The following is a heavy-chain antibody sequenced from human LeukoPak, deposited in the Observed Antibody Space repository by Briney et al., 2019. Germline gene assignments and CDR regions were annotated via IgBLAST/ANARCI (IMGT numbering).Heavy chain of an antibody. J-gene: IGHJ4*02. D-gene: IGHD3-22*01. CDR1: GGTFSSYA. CDR2: INPSGGST. V-gene: IGHV1-46*01. Sequence: RASVKVSCKASGGTFSSYAISWVRQAPGQGLEWMGIINPSGGSTSYAQKFQGRVTMTRDTSTSTVYMELSSLRSEDTAVYYCARGHDYYDSSGYVPYWGQGTLVTVSS. CDR3: ARGHDYYDSSGYVPY.